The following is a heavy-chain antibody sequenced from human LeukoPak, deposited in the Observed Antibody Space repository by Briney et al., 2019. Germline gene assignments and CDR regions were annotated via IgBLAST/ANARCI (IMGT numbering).Heavy chain of an antibody. CDR1: EYTFTGYY. Sequence: ASVKVSCKASEYTFTGYYMHWVRQAPGQGLEWMGWINPNSGGTNYAQKFQGRVTMTRDTSISTAYMELSRLRSDDTAVYYWARQDDYGDPADFQHWGQGTLVTVSS. CDR2: INPNSGGT. D-gene: IGHD4-17*01. J-gene: IGHJ1*01. CDR3: ARQDDYGDPADFQH. V-gene: IGHV1-2*02.